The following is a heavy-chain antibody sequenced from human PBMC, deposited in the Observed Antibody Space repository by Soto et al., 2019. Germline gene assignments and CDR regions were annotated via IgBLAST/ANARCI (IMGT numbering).Heavy chain of an antibody. CDR1: GYSFTSYW. D-gene: IGHD2-2*01. J-gene: IGHJ4*02. Sequence: GGSLRLSCKGSGYSFTSYWIGWVRQMPGKGLEWMGIIYPGDSDTRYSPSFQGQVTISADKSISTAYLQWSSLKASDTAMYYCARSVTHRENIVVVPAAPFDYWGQGTLVTVSS. CDR3: ARSVTHRENIVVVPAAPFDY. CDR2: IYPGDSDT. V-gene: IGHV5-51*01.